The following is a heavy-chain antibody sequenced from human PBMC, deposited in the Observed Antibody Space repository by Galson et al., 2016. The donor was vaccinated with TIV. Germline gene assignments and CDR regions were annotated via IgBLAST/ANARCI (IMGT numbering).Heavy chain of an antibody. CDR2: IYSGVA. D-gene: IGHD5-24*01. CDR1: GFSVSNIY. CDR3: AYLGDGLDGFDI. Sequence: SLRLSCAASGFSVSNIYMTWVRQAPGKGLEWVSVIYSGVAHYADSVKGRLFISRDSSKNILYLQMNSLRVEDTAVYYCAYLGDGLDGFDIWGQGTMVTVSS. V-gene: IGHV3-53*01. J-gene: IGHJ3*02.